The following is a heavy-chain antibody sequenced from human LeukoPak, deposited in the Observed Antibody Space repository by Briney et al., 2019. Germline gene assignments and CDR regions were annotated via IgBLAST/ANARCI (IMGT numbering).Heavy chain of an antibody. D-gene: IGHD1-1*01. J-gene: IGHJ4*02. Sequence: ASVKVSCKASGYTFTSYDINWVRQATGQGLEWMGRINPKSGGTNFAQKFQGRVTVTRDTTNSVVYMELTSLTSDDTAVYSCARGRTTTDHWGQGTLVTVSS. CDR3: ARGRTTTDH. V-gene: IGHV1-2*06. CDR2: INPKSGGT. CDR1: GYTFTSYD.